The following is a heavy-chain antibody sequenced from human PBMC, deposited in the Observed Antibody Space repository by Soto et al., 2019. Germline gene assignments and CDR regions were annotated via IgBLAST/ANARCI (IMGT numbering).Heavy chain of an antibody. CDR2: IYSGGST. CDR1: GFSVTANY. V-gene: IGHV3-53*01. CDR3: AKDRPRRTSGYFFDY. Sequence: PGGSLRLSCEVSGFSVTANYMSWVRQAPEKGLEWVSVIYSGGSTYYVVSVKGRFSISRDISKNTLYLQMNSLRAEDTALYYCAKDRPRRTSGYFFDYWGQGTPVTVSS. J-gene: IGHJ4*02. D-gene: IGHD1-1*01.